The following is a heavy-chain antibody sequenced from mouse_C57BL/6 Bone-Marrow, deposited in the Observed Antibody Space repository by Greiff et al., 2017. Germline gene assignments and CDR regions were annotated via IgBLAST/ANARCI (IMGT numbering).Heavy chain of an antibody. CDR3: AKSEGAGSSRGFDY. CDR1: GYTFTSYW. J-gene: IGHJ2*01. Sequence: QVQLKQPGAELVKPGASVKLSCKASGYTFTSYWMHWVKQRPGQGLEWIGMIHPNSGSTNYNEKFKSKAILTVDKSSSTAYMQLSSLTSEDSEVYYCAKSEGAGSSRGFDYWGQGTTLTVSS. D-gene: IGHD1-1*01. V-gene: IGHV1-64*01. CDR2: IHPNSGST.